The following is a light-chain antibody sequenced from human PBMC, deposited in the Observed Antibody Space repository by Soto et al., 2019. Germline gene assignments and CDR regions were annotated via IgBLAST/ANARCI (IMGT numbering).Light chain of an antibody. J-gene: IGKJ1*01. V-gene: IGKV1-39*01. Sequence: DIQMTQSPSTLSASVGDRVTITCRASQSISSCLAWYQQKPGKAPKLLIYAASSLESGVPSRFSGSGSGTEFTLTISSLQPDDFATYYCQQSYSNPRTFGQGTKVEIK. CDR1: QSISSC. CDR2: AAS. CDR3: QQSYSNPRT.